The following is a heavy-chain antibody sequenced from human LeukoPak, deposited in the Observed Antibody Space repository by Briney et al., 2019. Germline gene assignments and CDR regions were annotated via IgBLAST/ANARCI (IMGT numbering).Heavy chain of an antibody. CDR3: ARVQQLVLDYYYGMDV. CDR1: GYTFTGYY. J-gene: IGHJ6*02. V-gene: IGHV1-2*02. D-gene: IGHD6-13*01. CDR2: INPNSGGT. Sequence: ASVKVSCKASGYTFTGYYMHWVRQAPGQGLEWIGWINPNSGGTNYAQKFQGRVTMTRDTSISTAYMELSRLRSDDTAVHYCARVQQLVLDYYYGMDVWGQGTTVTVSS.